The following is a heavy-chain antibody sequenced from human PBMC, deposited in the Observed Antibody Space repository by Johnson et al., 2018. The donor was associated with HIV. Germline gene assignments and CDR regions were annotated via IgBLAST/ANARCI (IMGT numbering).Heavy chain of an antibody. D-gene: IGHD6-13*01. CDR2: LYRGGSP. V-gene: IGHV3-53*01. Sequence: VQLVESGGGLIQPGGSLRLSCSVSGFTVNTNFMSWVRQAPGKGLEWVSVLYRGGSPYYADSVKGRFAVSRDNSKNTRYLQMNSLKTEDTAVYYCTTGTSWYGAITFDIWGQGTMVTVSS. J-gene: IGHJ3*02. CDR3: TTGTSWYGAITFDI. CDR1: GFTVNTNF.